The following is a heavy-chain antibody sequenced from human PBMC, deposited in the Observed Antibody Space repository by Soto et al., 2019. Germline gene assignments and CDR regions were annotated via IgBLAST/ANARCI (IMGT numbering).Heavy chain of an antibody. J-gene: IGHJ5*02. CDR1: GFTFSNYW. D-gene: IGHD5-12*01. CDR2: IKQDGSEK. CDR3: ARGSGYYLP. V-gene: IGHV3-7*01. Sequence: EVQLVESGGGLVQPGGSLRLSCAASGFTFSNYWMSWVRQVPGKGLEWVANIKQDGSEKYFVDSVKGRFTISRDNAKNSLYLQMNSLRAEDTAVYYWARGSGYYLPWGQGTLVTVSS.